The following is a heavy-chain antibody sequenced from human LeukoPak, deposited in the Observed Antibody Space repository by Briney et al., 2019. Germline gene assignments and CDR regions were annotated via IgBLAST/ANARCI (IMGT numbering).Heavy chain of an antibody. J-gene: IGHJ4*02. CDR3: ARPPGRLFDY. CDR2: IYYSGNT. V-gene: IGHV4-39*01. Sequence: PSETLSLTCTVSGGSIRSSSFYWGWIRQPPGKGLEWIGSIYYSGNTYYNPSLKSRVSISVDTSKNQFSLKLSSVTAADTAVYYCARPPGRLFDYWGQGTLVTVSS. CDR1: GGSIRSSSFY.